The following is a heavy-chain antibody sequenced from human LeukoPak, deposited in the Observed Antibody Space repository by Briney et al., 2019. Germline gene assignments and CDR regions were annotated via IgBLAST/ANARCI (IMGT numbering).Heavy chain of an antibody. V-gene: IGHV4-38-2*02. J-gene: IGHJ4*02. CDR3: ARGGDFYGSGPRDY. D-gene: IGHD3-10*01. CDR1: GYSISSGYY. CDR2: MYQSGST. Sequence: SETLSLTCTVSGYSISSGYYWGWIRQSPGKGLEWMGSMYQSGSTYYNPSLKSRVTISVDTSKNQFSLKLSSVTAADTAVYYCARGGDFYGSGPRDYWGQGTLVTVSS.